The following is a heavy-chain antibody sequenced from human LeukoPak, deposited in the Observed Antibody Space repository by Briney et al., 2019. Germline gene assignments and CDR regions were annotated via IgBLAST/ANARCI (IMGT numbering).Heavy chain of an antibody. CDR1: GYTLTELS. D-gene: IGHD6-6*01. CDR2: FDPEDGET. V-gene: IGHV1-24*01. CDR3: ATPGGYSSSRAWFDP. J-gene: IGHJ5*02. Sequence: ASVKDSCKVSGYTLTELSMHWVRQAPGKGLEWMGGFDPEDGETIYAQKFQGRVTMTEDTSTDTAYMELSSLRSEDTAVYYCATPGGYSSSRAWFDPWGQGTLVTVSS.